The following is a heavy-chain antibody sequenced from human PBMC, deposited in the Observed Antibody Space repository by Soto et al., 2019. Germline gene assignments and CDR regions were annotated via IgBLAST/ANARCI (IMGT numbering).Heavy chain of an antibody. J-gene: IGHJ3*02. V-gene: IGHV3-23*01. D-gene: IGHD6-19*01. CDR3: AKDPPGYSSGCPKCDAFDI. Sequence: GGSLRLSCAASGFTFSSYAMSWVRQAPGKGLEWVSAISGSGGSTYYADSVKGRFTISRDNSKNTLYLQMNSLRAEDTAVYYCAKDPPGYSSGCPKCDAFDIWGQGTMVTVSS. CDR2: ISGSGGST. CDR1: GFTFSSYA.